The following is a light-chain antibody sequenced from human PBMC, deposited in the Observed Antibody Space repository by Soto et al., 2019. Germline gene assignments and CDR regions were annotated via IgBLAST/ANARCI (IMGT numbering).Light chain of an antibody. CDR2: KVS. V-gene: IGKV2-30*01. J-gene: IGKJ1*01. Sequence: DVVMTQSPLSLPVTLGQPASISCRSSQSLVDSDGNTYLNWFQQRPGQSPRRLIYKVSNRDSGVPDRFSGSGSGTDFTLQISRVEAEDVGVYYCMQGSHWPRTFGQGTKVELK. CDR3: MQGSHWPRT. CDR1: QSLVDSDGNTY.